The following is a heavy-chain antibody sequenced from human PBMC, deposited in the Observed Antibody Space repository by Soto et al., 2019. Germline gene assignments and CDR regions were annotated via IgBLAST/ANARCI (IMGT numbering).Heavy chain of an antibody. V-gene: IGHV1-69*01. D-gene: IGHD3-3*01. CDR2: IIPIFGTA. CDR1: GGTFSSYA. CDR3: ARADTSFGVVISSGWFDP. J-gene: IGHJ5*02. Sequence: QVQLVQSGAEVKKPGSSVKVSCKASGGTFSSYAISWVRQAPGQGLAWMGGIIPIFGTANYAQKFQGRVTITADESTSTAYMELSSLRSEDTAVYYCARADTSFGVVISSGWFDPWGQGTLVTVSS.